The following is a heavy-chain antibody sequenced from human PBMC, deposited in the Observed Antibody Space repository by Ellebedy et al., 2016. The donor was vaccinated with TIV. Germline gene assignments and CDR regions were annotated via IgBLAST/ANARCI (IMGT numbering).Heavy chain of an antibody. Sequence: GESLKISCAASGFTFSRHWMHWVRHGPGKVLVWVSRISSDGSTTTYADSVKSRFTISRDNAKNTLYLQINSLRAEDTATYYCAREGVYWYYFDSWGQGTLVTVSS. D-gene: IGHD3-22*01. CDR2: ISSDGSTT. J-gene: IGHJ4*02. V-gene: IGHV3-74*01. CDR1: GFTFSRHW. CDR3: AREGVYWYYFDS.